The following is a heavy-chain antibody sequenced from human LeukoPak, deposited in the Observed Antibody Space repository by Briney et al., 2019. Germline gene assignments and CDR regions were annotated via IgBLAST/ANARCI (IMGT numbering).Heavy chain of an antibody. V-gene: IGHV1-2*02. Sequence: ASVKVSCKASGYTFTRYYMRWVRQAPGQGLEWMGWINPNSGGTNYAQKFQGRVTMTRDTSISTAYMELSRLRSDDTAVYYCARDRGSSSSRSGWYNAFDIWGQGTMVTVSS. CDR2: INPNSGGT. CDR3: ARDRGSSSSRSGWYNAFDI. D-gene: IGHD6-19*01. J-gene: IGHJ3*02. CDR1: GYTFTRYY.